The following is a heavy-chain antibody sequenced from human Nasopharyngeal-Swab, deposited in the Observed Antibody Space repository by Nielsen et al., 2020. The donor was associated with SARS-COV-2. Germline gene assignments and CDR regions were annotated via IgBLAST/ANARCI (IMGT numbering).Heavy chain of an antibody. V-gene: IGHV3-23*01. Sequence: ETLSLTCAASGFTFSSYAMSWVRQAPGKGLEWVSAISGSGGSTYYADSVKGRFTISRDNSKNTLYLQMNSLRAEDTAVYYCAKDHWLVVATHLDYWGQGTLVTISS. CDR1: GFTFSSYA. CDR2: ISGSGGST. CDR3: AKDHWLVVATHLDY. D-gene: IGHD2-15*01. J-gene: IGHJ4*02.